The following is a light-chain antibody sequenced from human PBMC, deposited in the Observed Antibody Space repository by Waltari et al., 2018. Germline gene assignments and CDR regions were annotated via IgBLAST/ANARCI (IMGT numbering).Light chain of an antibody. CDR3: AAWDDSLSGYV. Sequence: QSVLTQPPSASGTPGQRVTISCSGSSSNIGSNYVYWYQQLPGTAPKLLIYRNNQRPSGVPHRFSGVKSGTSAYVAISGLRSEDEADYYCAAWDDSLSGYVFGTGTKVTVL. CDR1: SSNIGSNY. J-gene: IGLJ1*01. V-gene: IGLV1-47*01. CDR2: RNN.